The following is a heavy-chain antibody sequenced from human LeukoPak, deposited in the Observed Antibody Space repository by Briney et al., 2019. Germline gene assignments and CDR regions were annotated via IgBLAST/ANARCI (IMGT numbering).Heavy chain of an antibody. CDR1: GGSISSSSYY. Sequence: SETLSLTCTVSGGSISSSSYYWGWIRQPPGKGLEWIGSIYYSGSTYYNPSLKSRVTISVDTSKNQFSLKLSSVTAADTAVYYCARGITMVRDLIGYYYYYMDVWGKGTTVTISS. CDR3: ARGITMVRDLIGYYYYYMDV. V-gene: IGHV4-39*07. CDR2: IYYSGST. D-gene: IGHD3-10*01. J-gene: IGHJ6*03.